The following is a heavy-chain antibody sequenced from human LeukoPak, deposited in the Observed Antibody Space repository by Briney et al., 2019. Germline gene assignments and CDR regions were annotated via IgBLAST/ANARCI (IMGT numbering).Heavy chain of an antibody. V-gene: IGHV3-43*02. CDR1: GFTFDDYA. CDR2: ISGDGGST. J-gene: IGHJ4*02. D-gene: IGHD3-16*02. CDR3: AKASPSYVWGSYRLRPFDY. Sequence: TGGSLRLSCAASGFTFDDYAMHWVRQAPGKGPEWVSLISGDGGSTYYADSVKGRFTISRDNSKNSLYLQMNSLRTEDTALYYCAKASPSYVWGSYRLRPFDYWGQGTLVTVSS.